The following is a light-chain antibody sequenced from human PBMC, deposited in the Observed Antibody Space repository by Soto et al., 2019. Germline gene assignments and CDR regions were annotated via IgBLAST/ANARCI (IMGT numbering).Light chain of an antibody. J-gene: IGKJ3*01. CDR1: QGIRND. CDR2: AAS. CDR3: QQSYSSPPIFT. V-gene: IGKV1-6*01. Sequence: AIQMTQSPSSLSASVGDRVTITCRASQGIRNDLGWYQQKPGKAPKLLIYAASSLQSGVPSRFSGSGSGTDFTLTISSLQPEDFATYYCQQSYSSPPIFTFGPGTKVDIK.